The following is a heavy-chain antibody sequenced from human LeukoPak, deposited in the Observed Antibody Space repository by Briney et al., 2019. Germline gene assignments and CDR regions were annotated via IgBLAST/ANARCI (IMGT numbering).Heavy chain of an antibody. J-gene: IGHJ4*02. CDR1: GGTFSKYG. D-gene: IGHD5-18*01. Sequence: SVKVSCXASGGTFSKYGINWVRRAPGQGLEWMGGITPIFGTAKYLQKFQGRVTITADESTSTAYMELSSLRFEDTAIYYCARAPSDDTAMATPFAYWGQGTLVTVSS. CDR2: ITPIFGTA. CDR3: ARAPSDDTAMATPFAY. V-gene: IGHV1-69*01.